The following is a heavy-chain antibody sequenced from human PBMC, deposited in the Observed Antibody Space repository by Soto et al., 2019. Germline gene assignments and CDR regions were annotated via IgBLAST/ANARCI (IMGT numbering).Heavy chain of an antibody. CDR1: NYTFSGYA. Sequence: QVHLEQSGGEVKKPGASVKVSCKASNYTFSGYAISWVRQAPGQGLEWMGWISGYNGHTTYAPKFQGRLTMTTDTSTTTAYMDLRSLGFDDTAIYYCARLLQYFAPDYWGQGTLVTVSS. D-gene: IGHD1-26*01. CDR2: ISGYNGHT. V-gene: IGHV1-18*01. CDR3: ARLLQYFAPDY. J-gene: IGHJ4*02.